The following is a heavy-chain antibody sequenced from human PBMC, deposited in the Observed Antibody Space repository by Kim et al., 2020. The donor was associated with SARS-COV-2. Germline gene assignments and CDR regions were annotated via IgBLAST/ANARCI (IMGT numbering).Heavy chain of an antibody. CDR2: ISSSGSTI. D-gene: IGHD3-10*01. J-gene: IGHJ4*02. CDR1: GFTFSSYE. CDR3: AKGIYGSGSYYEKLELGY. V-gene: IGHV3-48*03. Sequence: GGSLRLSCAASGFTFSSYEMNWVRQAPGKGLEWVSYISSSGSTIYYADSVKGRFTISRDNAKNSLYLQMNSLRAEDTAVYYCAKGIYGSGSYYEKLELGYWGQGTLVTVSS.